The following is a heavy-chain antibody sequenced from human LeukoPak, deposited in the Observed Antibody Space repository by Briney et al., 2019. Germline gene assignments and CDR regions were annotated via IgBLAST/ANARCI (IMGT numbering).Heavy chain of an antibody. CDR1: GYTFTSYG. D-gene: IGHD3-22*01. V-gene: IGHV1-18*01. CDR2: ISAYNGNT. J-gene: IGHJ3*02. Sequence: ASVKVSCKASGYTFTSYGISWVRQAPGQGLEWMGWISAYNGNTNYAQKLQGRVTMTTDTSTSTAYMELRSLRSDDTAVYYCARTKDGSGYDAFDIWGQGTMVTVSS. CDR3: ARTKDGSGYDAFDI.